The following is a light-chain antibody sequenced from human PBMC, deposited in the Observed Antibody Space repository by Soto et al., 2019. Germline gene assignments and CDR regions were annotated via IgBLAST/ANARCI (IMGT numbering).Light chain of an antibody. CDR2: GAS. J-gene: IGKJ5*01. CDR3: QQSFGCPPVT. V-gene: IGKV1-39*01. Sequence: DIPLTQSPSSLSSSLGDTVTISCRASQTIETCLHWYYQKARKAPQVLLYGASVLKARVSSRFSGSGYGTDFNLTTTSRRHEDVALYYCQQSFGCPPVTFGEGTRVDIK. CDR1: QTIETC.